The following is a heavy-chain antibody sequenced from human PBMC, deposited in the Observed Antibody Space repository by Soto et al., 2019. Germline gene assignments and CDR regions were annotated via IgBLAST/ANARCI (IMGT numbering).Heavy chain of an antibody. CDR2: IYYSGST. V-gene: IGHV4-31*03. CDR3: ASENWNFHYFDY. D-gene: IGHD1-7*01. Sequence: SETLSLTCTVSGGSISSGGYYWSWIRQHPGKGLERIGYIYYSGSTYYNQSLKSRVTITVDTSKNQFSLKLSSVTSADTAVYYCASENWNFHYFDYWGQGTLVTVSS. J-gene: IGHJ4*02. CDR1: GGSISSGGYY.